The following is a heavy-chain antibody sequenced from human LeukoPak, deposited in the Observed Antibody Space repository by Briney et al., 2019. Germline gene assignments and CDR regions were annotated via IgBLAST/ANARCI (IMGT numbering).Heavy chain of an antibody. D-gene: IGHD1-26*01. CDR3: AKAGSIRFDY. CDR2: ITTSGGST. Sequence: PGGSLRLSCAASGFTFSSYAMSWVRQAPGKGLEWVSTITTSGGSTYYADSVKGRFTISRDNSKNTLYLQMNSLRAEDTAVYYCAKAGSIRFDYWGQGTLVTVSS. CDR1: GFTFSSYA. V-gene: IGHV3-23*01. J-gene: IGHJ4*02.